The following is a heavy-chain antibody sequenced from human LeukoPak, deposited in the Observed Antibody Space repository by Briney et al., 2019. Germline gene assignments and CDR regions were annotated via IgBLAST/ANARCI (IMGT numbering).Heavy chain of an antibody. Sequence: GESLKISCKGSGYRFTSYWIGWVRQMPGKGPEWIGIIYPGESDTRYSPSFQGQVTISADKSISTAYLQWSSLKASDTAMYYCARQVDFVESNWFDPWGQGTLVTVSS. D-gene: IGHD5-24*01. CDR1: GYRFTSYW. J-gene: IGHJ5*02. CDR3: ARQVDFVESNWFDP. V-gene: IGHV5-51*01. CDR2: IYPGESDT.